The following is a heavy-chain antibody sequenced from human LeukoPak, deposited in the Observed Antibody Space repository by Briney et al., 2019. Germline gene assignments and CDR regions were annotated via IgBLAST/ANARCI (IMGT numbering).Heavy chain of an antibody. J-gene: IGHJ6*03. D-gene: IGHD6-19*01. CDR2: INPNSGGT. Sequence: VASVKVPCKASGYTFTGYYMHWVRQAPGQGLEWMGWINPNSGGTNYAQKFQGRVTMTRDTSISTAYMELSRLRSDDTAVYYCARDNPIVVAGPHYYYYYMDVWGKGTTVTVSS. CDR3: ARDNPIVVAGPHYYYYYMDV. V-gene: IGHV1-2*02. CDR1: GYTFTGYY.